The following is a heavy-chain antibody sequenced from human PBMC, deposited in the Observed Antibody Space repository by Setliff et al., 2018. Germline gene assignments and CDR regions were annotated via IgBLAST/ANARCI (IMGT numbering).Heavy chain of an antibody. CDR3: ARADHLVTTTFDY. J-gene: IGHJ4*01. V-gene: IGHV7-4-1*02. CDR2: INTKTGDP. Sequence: ASVKVSCKASGYTFTSYGISWVRQAPGQGLEWMGWINTKTGDPTYAQGYTGRFAFSLDTSDSATYLDISNLKAEDTATYYCARADHLVTTTFDYWGQGTLVTGSS. D-gene: IGHD4-17*01. CDR1: GYTFTSYG.